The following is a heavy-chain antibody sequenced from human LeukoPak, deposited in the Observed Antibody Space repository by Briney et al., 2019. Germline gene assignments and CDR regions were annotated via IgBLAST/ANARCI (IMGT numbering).Heavy chain of an antibody. CDR3: ARSPTRSLRVGEFDF. Sequence: PGRSLRLSCAASGFPFSYYSMDWVRLAPGKGLEWVAVISFDEDNKYYAESVKGRFAISRDTSMYTLYLQTCSPRAGDTTVYYCARSPTRSLRVGEFDFWGQGNLVSVFS. J-gene: IGHJ4*02. D-gene: IGHD1-26*01. V-gene: IGHV3-30*09. CDR2: ISFDEDNK. CDR1: GFPFSYYS.